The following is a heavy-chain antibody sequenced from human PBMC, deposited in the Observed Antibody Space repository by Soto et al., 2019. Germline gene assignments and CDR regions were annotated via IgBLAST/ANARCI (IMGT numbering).Heavy chain of an antibody. J-gene: IGHJ4*02. Sequence: GGTLRLSCAPSGFTVSSNYMSWVRQVPGKRLEWVSVIYSGGYTHYADSVKGRFTISRHNIKNTLYLQMNSLRAEDTAVYYCARVYGDYGGFFEYWGQGT. D-gene: IGHD4-17*01. CDR2: IYSGGYT. CDR3: ARVYGDYGGFFEY. V-gene: IGHV3-53*04. CDR1: GFTVSSNY.